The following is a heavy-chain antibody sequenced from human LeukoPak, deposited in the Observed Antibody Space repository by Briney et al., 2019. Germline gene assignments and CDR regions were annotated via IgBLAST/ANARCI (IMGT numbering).Heavy chain of an antibody. J-gene: IGHJ5*02. CDR3: ARGFTMVRGPYGWFDP. D-gene: IGHD3-10*01. CDR2: IYTSGSI. Sequence: SETLSLTCTVYNDSISSYYWSWIRQPAGKGLEWIGRIYTSGSINYNPSLKSRVTVSVDTSKKQFTLKLSSVTAADTAVYYCARGFTMVRGPYGWFDPWGQGALVTVSS. V-gene: IGHV4-4*07. CDR1: NDSISSYY.